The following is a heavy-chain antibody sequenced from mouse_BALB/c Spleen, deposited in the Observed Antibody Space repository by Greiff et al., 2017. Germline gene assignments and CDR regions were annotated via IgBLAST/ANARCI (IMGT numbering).Heavy chain of an antibody. Sequence: EVQLQQSGPGLVKPSQSLSLTCTVTGYSITSDYAWNWIRQFPGNKLEWMGYISYSGSTSYNPSLKSRISITRDTSKNQFFLQLNSVTTEDTATYYCANYYGSGAWFAYWGQGTLVTVSA. D-gene: IGHD1-1*01. CDR1: GYSITSDYA. V-gene: IGHV3-2*02. J-gene: IGHJ3*01. CDR3: ANYYGSGAWFAY. CDR2: ISYSGST.